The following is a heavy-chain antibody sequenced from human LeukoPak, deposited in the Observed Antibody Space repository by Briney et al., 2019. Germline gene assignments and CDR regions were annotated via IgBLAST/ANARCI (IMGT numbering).Heavy chain of an antibody. CDR3: ASPRGYCSSTSCPYDY. D-gene: IGHD2-2*01. V-gene: IGHV1-69*05. CDR2: IIPTFGTA. Sequence: GASVKVSCKASGGTFSSYAISWVRRAPGQGLEWMGGIIPTFGTANYAQKFQGRVTITTDESTSTAYMELSSLRSEDTAVYYCASPRGYCSSTSCPYDYWGQGTLVTVSS. J-gene: IGHJ4*02. CDR1: GGTFSSYA.